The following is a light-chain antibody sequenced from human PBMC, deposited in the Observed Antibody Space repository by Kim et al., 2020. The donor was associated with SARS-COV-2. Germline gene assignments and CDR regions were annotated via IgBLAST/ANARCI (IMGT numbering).Light chain of an antibody. J-gene: IGLJ2*01. CDR1: SSDVGGYNY. V-gene: IGLV2-11*03. CDR2: DVI. Sequence: SVTISCTGTSSDVGGYNYVSWYQQYPGKAPKLMIYDVIKRSSGVPDRFSGSKSGNTASLTISGLQAEDEAEYYCCSYAGGYTQVAFGGGTQLTVL. CDR3: CSYAGGYTQVA.